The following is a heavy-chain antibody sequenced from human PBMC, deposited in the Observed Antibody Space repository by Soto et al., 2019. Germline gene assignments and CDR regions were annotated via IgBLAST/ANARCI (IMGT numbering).Heavy chain of an antibody. D-gene: IGHD5-12*01. CDR1: GYTFTTYD. Sequence: EASVKVSCKASGYTFTTYDINWVRQATGQGLEWMGWMNPNSGNTGYAQKFQGRVTMTSNTPISTAYMELSSLRSEDTAVYYCARGQRGGYYYYYYYMDVWGKGTTVTVSS. CDR2: MNPNSGNT. J-gene: IGHJ6*03. V-gene: IGHV1-8*01. CDR3: ARGQRGGYYYYYYYMDV.